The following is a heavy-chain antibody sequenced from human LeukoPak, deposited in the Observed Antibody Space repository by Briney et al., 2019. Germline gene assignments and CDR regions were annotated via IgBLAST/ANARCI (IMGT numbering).Heavy chain of an antibody. CDR2: ISSSSSTI. J-gene: IGHJ5*02. Sequence: GGSLRLSCAASGFTFSSYSMNWVRQAPGKGLEWVSYISSSSSTIYYADSVKGRFTISRDNAKNSLYLLMNSLRAEDTAVYYCARETVGIAAASAFDPWGQGTLVTVSS. V-gene: IGHV3-48*01. CDR3: ARETVGIAAASAFDP. D-gene: IGHD6-13*01. CDR1: GFTFSSYS.